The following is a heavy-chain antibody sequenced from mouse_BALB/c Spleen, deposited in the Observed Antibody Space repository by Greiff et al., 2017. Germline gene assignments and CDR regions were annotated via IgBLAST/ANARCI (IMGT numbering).Heavy chain of an antibody. J-gene: IGHJ2*01. CDR3: ASRGYFDY. CDR1: GFTFSSYA. Sequence: DVKLVESGGGLVKPGGSLKLSCAASGFTFSSYAMSWVRQTPEKRLEWVASISSGGSTYYPDSVKGRFTISRDNARNILYLQMSSLRSEDTAMYYCASRGYFDYWGQGTTLTVSS. CDR2: ISSGGST. V-gene: IGHV5-6-5*01.